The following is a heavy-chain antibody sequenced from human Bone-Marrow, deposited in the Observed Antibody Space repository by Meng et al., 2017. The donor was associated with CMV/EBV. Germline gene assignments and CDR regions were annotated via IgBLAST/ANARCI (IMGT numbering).Heavy chain of an antibody. CDR2: ISSSSYI. J-gene: IGHJ3*02. D-gene: IGHD2-2*02. CDR1: GFTFSSYA. Sequence: GESLKISCAASGFTFSSYAMHWVRQAPGKGLEWVSSISSSSYIYYADSVKGRFTISRDNAKNSLYLQMNSLRAEDTAVYYCARGRIVDAVVVPAAIRENAFDIWGQGTMVTVSS. V-gene: IGHV3-21*01. CDR3: ARGRIVDAVVVPAAIRENAFDI.